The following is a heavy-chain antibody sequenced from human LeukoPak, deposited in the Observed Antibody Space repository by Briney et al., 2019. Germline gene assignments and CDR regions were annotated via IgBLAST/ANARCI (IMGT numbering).Heavy chain of an antibody. CDR3: ARGAYCSSTSCKTLNYYMDV. D-gene: IGHD2-2*01. J-gene: IGHJ6*03. CDR2: IIPIFGTA. Sequence: SVKVSCKALRYTFTTFDINWVRQAPGQGLEWMGGIIPIFGTANYAQKFQGRVTITTDESTSTAYMELSSLRSEDTAVYYCARGAYCSSTSCKTLNYYMDVWGKGTTVTVSS. CDR1: RYTFTTFD. V-gene: IGHV1-69*05.